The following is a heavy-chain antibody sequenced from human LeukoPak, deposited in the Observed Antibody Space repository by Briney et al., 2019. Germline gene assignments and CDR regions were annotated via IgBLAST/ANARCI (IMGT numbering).Heavy chain of an antibody. V-gene: IGHV4-34*01. J-gene: IGHJ4*02. CDR3: ARGKKVAYYYGSGSYYPDY. CDR1: GGSFSGYY. Sequence: SETLSLTCAVYGGSFSGYYWSWIRQPPGKGLGWIGEINLSGSTNYNPSLKSRVTISVDTSKNQFSLKLSSVTAADTAVYYCARGKKVAYYYGSGSYYPDYWGQGTLVTVSS. CDR2: INLSGST. D-gene: IGHD3-10*01.